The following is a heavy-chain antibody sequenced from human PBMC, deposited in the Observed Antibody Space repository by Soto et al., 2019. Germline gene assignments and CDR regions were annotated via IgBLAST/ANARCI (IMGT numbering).Heavy chain of an antibody. CDR2: IRSKVYSRTA. V-gene: IGHV3-49*03. D-gene: IGHD3-3*01. CDR3: TRAHFNDVWSGHHM. Sequence: GGSLRLSCTASGFTFGDYGMGWFRQAPGKGLEWVGIIRSKVYSRTAEYAASVKGRFSISRDDSKSIAYLQMNSLKTEDTAVDYCTRAHFNDVWSGHHMWGQGTLVTVSS. CDR1: GFTFGDYG. J-gene: IGHJ4*02.